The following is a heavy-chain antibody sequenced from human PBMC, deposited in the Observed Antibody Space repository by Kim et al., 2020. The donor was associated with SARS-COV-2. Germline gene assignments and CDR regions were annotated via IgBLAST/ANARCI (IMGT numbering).Heavy chain of an antibody. V-gene: IGHV3-21*01. Sequence: GGSLRLSCAASGFTFSSYSMNWVRQAPGKGLEWVSSISSSSSYIYYADSVKGRFTISRDNAKNSLYLQMNSLRAEDTAVYYCARTPGSSWYKVAEYFQHWGQGTLVTVSS. J-gene: IGHJ1*01. D-gene: IGHD6-13*01. CDR2: ISSSSSYI. CDR3: ARTPGSSWYKVAEYFQH. CDR1: GFTFSSYS.